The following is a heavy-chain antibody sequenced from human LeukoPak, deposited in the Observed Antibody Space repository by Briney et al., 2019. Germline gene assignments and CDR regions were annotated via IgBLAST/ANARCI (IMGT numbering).Heavy chain of an antibody. CDR1: GFTFSSYA. CDR3: TRSRITMILVSGDAFDI. Sequence: GGSLRLPCAASGFTFSSYAMSWVRQAPGKGLEWVSAISGSGGSTYYADSVKGRFTISRDNSKNTLYLQMNSLRAEDTAVYYCTRSRITMILVSGDAFDIWGQGTMVTVSS. J-gene: IGHJ3*02. V-gene: IGHV3-23*01. CDR2: ISGSGGST. D-gene: IGHD3-22*01.